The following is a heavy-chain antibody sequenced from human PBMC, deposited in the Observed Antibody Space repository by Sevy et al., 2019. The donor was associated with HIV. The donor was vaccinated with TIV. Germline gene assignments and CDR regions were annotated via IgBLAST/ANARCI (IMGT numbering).Heavy chain of an antibody. V-gene: IGHV4-39*01. CDR3: ARTRYSSSWPLLEGFDY. CDR2: IYYSGST. J-gene: IGHJ4*02. Sequence: SETLSLTCTVSGGSISSSSYYWGWIRQPPGKGLEWIGSIYYSGSTYYNPSLKSRVTISVDTSKNQFSLKLSSVTAADTAVYYCARTRYSSSWPLLEGFDYWGQGTLVTVSS. D-gene: IGHD6-13*01. CDR1: GGSISSSSYY.